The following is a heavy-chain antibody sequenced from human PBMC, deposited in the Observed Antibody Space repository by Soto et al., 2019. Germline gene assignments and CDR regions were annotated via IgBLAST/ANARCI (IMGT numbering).Heavy chain of an antibody. CDR1: GGSFSGYY. V-gene: IGHV4-34*01. CDR2: INHSGST. Sequence: PSETLSLTCAVYGGSFSGYYWSWIRQPPGKGLEWIGEINHSGSTNYNPSLKSRVTISVDTSKNQFSLKLSSVTAADTAVYYCARGGYDYVWGSYRRGYFDYWGQGTLVTVSS. J-gene: IGHJ4*02. D-gene: IGHD3-16*02. CDR3: ARGGYDYVWGSYRRGYFDY.